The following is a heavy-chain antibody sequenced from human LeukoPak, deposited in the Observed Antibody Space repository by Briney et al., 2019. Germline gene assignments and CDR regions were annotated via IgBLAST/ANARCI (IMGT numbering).Heavy chain of an antibody. CDR2: IKQDGSEK. J-gene: IGHJ6*03. Sequence: GGSLGLSCAASGFTFSSYWMSWVRQAPGKGLEWVANIKQDGSEKYYVDSVKGRFTISRDNAKNSLYLQMNSLRAEDTAVYYCARVRREMKRSLGRTTEYSYYYYMDVWGKGTTVTVSS. CDR1: GFTFSSYW. V-gene: IGHV3-7*01. CDR3: ARVRREMKRSLGRTTEYSYYYYMDV. D-gene: IGHD1/OR15-1a*01.